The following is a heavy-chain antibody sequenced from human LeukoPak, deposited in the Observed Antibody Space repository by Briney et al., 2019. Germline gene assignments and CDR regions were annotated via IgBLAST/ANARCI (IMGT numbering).Heavy chain of an antibody. V-gene: IGHV4-4*07. J-gene: IGHJ5*02. Sequence: SETLSLTCTVSGGSISSYYWSWIRQPAGKGLEWIGRIFASGSTNYNPSLKSRVTMSVDTSKNQFSLKLSSVTAADTAVYYCAREVARRVAGNLNWFDPWGQGNLVTVSS. D-gene: IGHD6-19*01. CDR2: IFASGST. CDR3: AREVARRVAGNLNWFDP. CDR1: GGSISSYY.